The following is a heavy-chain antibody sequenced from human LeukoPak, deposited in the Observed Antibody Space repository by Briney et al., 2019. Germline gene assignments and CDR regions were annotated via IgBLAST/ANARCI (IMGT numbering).Heavy chain of an antibody. Sequence: GGSLRLSCAASGFTFRSYWMSWVRQVPGKGLERVANIKQDGSEKYYVDSVKGRFTISRDNAKKSLYLQMNSLRAEDTAVYYCARDGGPFDYWGQGTLVIVSS. CDR3: ARDGGPFDY. V-gene: IGHV3-7*01. D-gene: IGHD3-16*01. CDR2: IKQDGSEK. J-gene: IGHJ4*02. CDR1: GFTFRSYW.